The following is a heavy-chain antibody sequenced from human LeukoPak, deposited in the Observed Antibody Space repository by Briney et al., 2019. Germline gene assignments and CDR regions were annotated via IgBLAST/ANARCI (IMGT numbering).Heavy chain of an antibody. D-gene: IGHD5-24*01. Sequence: GGSLRLSCAASGFTFSSYSMNWVRQAPGKGLEWVSSISRSSNYIYYADSVKGRFTISRDNAKNSLYLQINSLRAEDTSVYYSARGENNYGYYYFDYWGEGTLVTVSS. V-gene: IGHV3-21*01. J-gene: IGHJ4*02. CDR1: GFTFSSYS. CDR2: ISRSSNYI. CDR3: ARGENNYGYYYFDY.